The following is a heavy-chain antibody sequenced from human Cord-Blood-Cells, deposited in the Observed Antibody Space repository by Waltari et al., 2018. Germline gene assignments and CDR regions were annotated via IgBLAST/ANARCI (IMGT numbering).Heavy chain of an antibody. CDR1: GYTFTGYY. Sequence: QVQLVQSGAEVKKPGASVKVSCTASGYTFTGYYMHWVRQAPGQGLGGMGWINPNSVGTNYAQKFKGWVTMTRDTSISTAYMELSRLRSDDTAVYYCARVRNYEYAFDIWGQGTMVTVSS. CDR2: INPNSVGT. CDR3: ARVRNYEYAFDI. J-gene: IGHJ3*02. D-gene: IGHD1-7*01. V-gene: IGHV1-2*04.